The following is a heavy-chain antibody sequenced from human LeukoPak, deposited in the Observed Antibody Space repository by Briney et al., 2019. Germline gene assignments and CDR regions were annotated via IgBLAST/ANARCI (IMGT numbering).Heavy chain of an antibody. CDR1: GFTFSNAW. J-gene: IGHJ5*02. Sequence: GGSLRLSCAASGFTFSNAWMSWVRQAPGKGLEWVAFIRYDGSNKYYADSVKGRFTISRDNSKNTLYLQMNSLRAEDTAVYYCAKDEGRYSSSPSWFDPWGQGTLVTVSS. V-gene: IGHV3-30*02. CDR2: IRYDGSNK. D-gene: IGHD6-6*01. CDR3: AKDEGRYSSSPSWFDP.